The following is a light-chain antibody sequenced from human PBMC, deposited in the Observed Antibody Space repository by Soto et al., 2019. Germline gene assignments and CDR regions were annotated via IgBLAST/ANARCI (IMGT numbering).Light chain of an antibody. CDR1: QTISSL. Sequence: DIQMTQSPSTLSASIGDRVTITCRASQTISSLLAWYQQKPGKAPKLLIYKASTLETGVPSRFSGSGSGTEFTLNICSLQPDDFATYYCQQYTSYSPYTFGQGTRLEI. J-gene: IGKJ2*01. CDR3: QQYTSYSPYT. CDR2: KAS. V-gene: IGKV1-5*03.